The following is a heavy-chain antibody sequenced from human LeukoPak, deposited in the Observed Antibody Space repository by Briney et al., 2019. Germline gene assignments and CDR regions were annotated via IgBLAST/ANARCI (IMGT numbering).Heavy chain of an antibody. J-gene: IGHJ6*04. CDR2: ISYDGSNK. V-gene: IGHV3-30*18. D-gene: IGHD6-13*01. CDR1: GFTFSSYG. Sequence: GGSPRLSCAASGFTFSSYGMHWVRQAPGKGLEWVAVISYDGSNKYYADSVKGRFTISRDNSKNTLYLQMNSLRAEDTAVYYCAKDLGYSSSWYVYYYYYGMDVWGKGTTVTVSS. CDR3: AKDLGYSSSWYVYYYYYGMDV.